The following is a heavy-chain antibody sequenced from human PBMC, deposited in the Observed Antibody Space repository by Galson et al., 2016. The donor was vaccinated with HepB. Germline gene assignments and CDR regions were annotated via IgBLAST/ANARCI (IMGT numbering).Heavy chain of an antibody. V-gene: IGHV3-74*01. D-gene: IGHD2-15*01. J-gene: IGHJ4*02. CDR2: VRGDGNFI. CDR1: GLSFSDRW. CDR3: AYSDYFDY. Sequence: SLRLSCAASGLSFSDRWMHWVRQAPGKGLVWVSRVRGDGNFIVYADSVKGRFTTSRDNAKNTLYLQMNSLRTEDTAVYDCAYSDYFDYWGQGSLVTVSS.